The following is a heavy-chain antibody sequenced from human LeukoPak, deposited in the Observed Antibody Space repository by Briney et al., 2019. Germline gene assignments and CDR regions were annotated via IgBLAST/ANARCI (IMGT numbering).Heavy chain of an antibody. CDR2: IYCSGST. J-gene: IGHJ3*02. CDR3: ARDNTLIDAFDI. CDR1: GGSISSGGYY. D-gene: IGHD2-2*02. V-gene: IGHV4-31*03. Sequence: SQTLSLTCTVSGGSISSGGYYWSWIRQHPGKGLEWIGYIYCSGSTYYNPSLKSRVTISVDTSKNQFSLKLSSVTAADTAVYYCARDNTLIDAFDIWGQGTMVTVSS.